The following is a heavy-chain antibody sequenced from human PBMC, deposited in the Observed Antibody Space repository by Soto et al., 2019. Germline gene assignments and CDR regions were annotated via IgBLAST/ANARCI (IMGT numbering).Heavy chain of an antibody. CDR3: ARDIAVDVLDAFDI. V-gene: IGHV3-9*01. CDR2: LSWNSNAI. Sequence: EVKLVESGGGLVQPGRSLRLSCAASGFAFDDYAMHWVRQAPGKGLQWVSGLSWNSNAIGYADSVKGRFTISRDNAKNSLYLQMNSLRPEDTALYYCARDIAVDVLDAFDIWGQGTMVTVSS. D-gene: IGHD6-19*01. J-gene: IGHJ3*02. CDR1: GFAFDDYA.